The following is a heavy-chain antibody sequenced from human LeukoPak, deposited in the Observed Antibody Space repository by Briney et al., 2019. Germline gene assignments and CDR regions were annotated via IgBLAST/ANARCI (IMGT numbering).Heavy chain of an antibody. J-gene: IGHJ4*02. V-gene: IGHV4-59*01. CDR1: GGSISSYY. Sequence: SETLSLTCTVSGGSISSYYWSWIRQPPGKGLEWIGYIYYSGSTNYNPSLKSRVTISVDTSKNQFSLKLSSVTAADTAVYYCARDLDNRGGWGYYFGYWGQGTLVTVSS. D-gene: IGHD6-19*01. CDR2: IYYSGST. CDR3: ARDLDNRGGWGYYFGY.